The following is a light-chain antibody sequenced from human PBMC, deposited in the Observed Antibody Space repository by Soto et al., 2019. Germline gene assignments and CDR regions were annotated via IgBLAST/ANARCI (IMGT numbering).Light chain of an antibody. CDR3: SSYTSSSTLYV. CDR1: SSDVNGYNY. V-gene: IGLV2-14*01. J-gene: IGLJ1*01. CDR2: DVS. Sequence: QSVLTQPASVSGSPGQSITISCTGTSSDVNGYNYVSWYQQHPGKATKLMIYDVSNRPSGVSIRFSGSKSGNTASLTIFGLQAEDEADYYCSSYTSSSTLYVFATGTKVTVL.